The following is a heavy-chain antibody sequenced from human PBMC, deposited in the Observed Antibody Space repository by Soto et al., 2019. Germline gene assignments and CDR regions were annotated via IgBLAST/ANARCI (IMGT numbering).Heavy chain of an antibody. V-gene: IGHV4-39*01. CDR1: GGSISSSSYY. CDR3: ARQWSPRRSVAGGVDY. D-gene: IGHD2-8*02. J-gene: IGHJ4*02. CDR2: VYSSGTT. Sequence: QLQLQESGPGLVKPSETLSLTCTVSGGSISSSSYYWGWIRQSPGKGPEWIANVYSSGTTYYNPSLKSRVTVSVDLSKNEFSMKLSCVTAADTAVYYCARQWSPRRSVAGGVDYWGQGALVAVSS.